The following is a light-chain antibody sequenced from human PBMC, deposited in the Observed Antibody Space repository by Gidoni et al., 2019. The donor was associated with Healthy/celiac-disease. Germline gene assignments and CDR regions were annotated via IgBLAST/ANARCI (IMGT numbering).Light chain of an antibody. J-gene: IGKJ2*01. V-gene: IGKV3-15*01. Sequence: EIVMTQSPATLSVSPGERATISCRASQSVSSNLAWYQQKPGQATRILISGASTSATGMPARFSGSGSGTEFTITISSMQSEDFAVYYCQQYNNWPPYTFGQGTKLEIK. CDR1: QSVSSN. CDR3: QQYNNWPPYT. CDR2: GAS.